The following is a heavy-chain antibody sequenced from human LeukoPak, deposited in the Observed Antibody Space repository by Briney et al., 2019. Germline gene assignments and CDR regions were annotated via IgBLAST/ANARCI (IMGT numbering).Heavy chain of an antibody. Sequence: ASVTVSYTASGYAFTIYDINWVRQAAGQGLEWMGWMNPNSGNTGYAQKFQGRVTMTRNTSISTAYMELSSLRSEDTAVYYCAFLLWNGMDVWGQGTTVTVSS. V-gene: IGHV1-8*01. D-gene: IGHD3-10*01. CDR2: MNPNSGNT. J-gene: IGHJ6*02. CDR3: AFLLWNGMDV. CDR1: GYAFTIYD.